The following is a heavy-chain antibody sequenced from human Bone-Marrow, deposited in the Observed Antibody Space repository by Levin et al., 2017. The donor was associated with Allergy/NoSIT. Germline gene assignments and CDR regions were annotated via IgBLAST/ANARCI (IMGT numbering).Heavy chain of an antibody. D-gene: IGHD4-17*01. J-gene: IGHJ4*02. Sequence: SVKVSCKASGGTFSSYAISWVRQAPGQGLEWMGGIIPIFGTANYAQKFQGRVTITADESTSTAYMELSSLRSEDTAVYYCARDDYGDGPRFDYWGQGTLVTVSS. CDR1: GGTFSSYA. CDR2: IIPIFGTA. V-gene: IGHV1-69*13. CDR3: ARDDYGDGPRFDY.